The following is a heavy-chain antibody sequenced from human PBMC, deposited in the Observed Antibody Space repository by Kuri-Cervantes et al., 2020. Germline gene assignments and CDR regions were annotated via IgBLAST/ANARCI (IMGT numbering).Heavy chain of an antibody. Sequence: GSLRLSCTVSGGSISSYYWSWIRQPPGKGLEWIGYIYYSGSTNYNPSLKSRVTISVDTSKNQFSLKLSSVTAADTAVYYCAWYSSKGYGMDVWGQGTTVTVSS. J-gene: IGHJ6*02. CDR2: IYYSGST. D-gene: IGHD6-13*01. CDR3: AWYSSKGYGMDV. CDR1: GGSISSYY. V-gene: IGHV4-59*01.